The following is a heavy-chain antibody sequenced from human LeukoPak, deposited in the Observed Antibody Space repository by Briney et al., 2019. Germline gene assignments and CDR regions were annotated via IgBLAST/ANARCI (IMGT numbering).Heavy chain of an antibody. CDR2: INPSGGST. J-gene: IGHJ5*02. CDR3: ARGVVVAARPCNWFDP. V-gene: IGHV1-46*02. D-gene: IGHD2-15*01. Sequence: ASVKVSCKASGYTFNSYYMHWVRQAPGQGLEWMGIINPSGGSTSYAQKLQGRVTMTRDTSTSTVYMELSSLRSEDTAVYYCARGVVVAARPCNWFDPWGQGTLVTDSS. CDR1: GYTFNSYY.